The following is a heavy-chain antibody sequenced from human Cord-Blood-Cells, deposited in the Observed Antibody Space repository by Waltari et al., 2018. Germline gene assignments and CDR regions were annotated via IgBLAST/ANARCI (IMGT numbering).Heavy chain of an antibody. D-gene: IGHD6-6*01. J-gene: IGHJ4*02. V-gene: IGHV5-51*01. CDR3: AGTYSSSHYYVDF. CDR1: GYSITTYC. Sequence: ETPLVQSGAAVNKPGESLKISCKGSGYSITTYCIGLVRPRPGKGLDWMGIRYPGDSDTRNSRAFKGEVTISADKSIRPAYLQWSSMKVSDSAMYYGAGTYSSSHYYVDFWGQGTLVTVSS. CDR2: RYPGDSDT.